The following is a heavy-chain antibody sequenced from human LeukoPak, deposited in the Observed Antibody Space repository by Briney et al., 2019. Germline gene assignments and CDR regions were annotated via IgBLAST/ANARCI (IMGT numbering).Heavy chain of an antibody. D-gene: IGHD2-2*01. CDR1: GYTFTDYY. J-gene: IGHJ4*02. CDR3: ARANFLYCSSTTCLFDY. V-gene: IGHV1-2*02. Sequence: ASVKVSCKASGYTFTDYYLHWVRQAPGQGFEWMGWINPNSGDTNYAQKFQGRVTRTRDTPISTAHMEMSRLRSDDTAVYYCARANFLYCSSTTCLFDYWGQGTLVTVSS. CDR2: INPNSGDT.